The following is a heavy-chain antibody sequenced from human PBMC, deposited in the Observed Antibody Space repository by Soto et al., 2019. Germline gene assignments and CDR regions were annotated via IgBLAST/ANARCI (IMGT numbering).Heavy chain of an antibody. D-gene: IGHD3-22*01. CDR3: ARDRVESGYPEYFQH. CDR1: GFIFSSYS. CDR2: ISSSSMTI. Sequence: GGSLRLSCAASGFIFSSYSMNWVRQAPGKGLEWLSYISSSSMTIYYTDSVKGRFTISRDNAKNTLYLQMNSLRAEDTAVYYCARDRVESGYPEYFQHWGQGTLVTVSS. J-gene: IGHJ1*01. V-gene: IGHV3-48*01.